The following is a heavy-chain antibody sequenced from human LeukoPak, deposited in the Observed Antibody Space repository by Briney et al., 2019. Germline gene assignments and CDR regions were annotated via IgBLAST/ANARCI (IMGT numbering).Heavy chain of an antibody. V-gene: IGHV3-23*01. CDR3: AKEGTQWLVPYVDY. CDR2: IGISAGST. J-gene: IGHJ4*02. CDR1: GSTFDKYA. D-gene: IGHD6-19*01. Sequence: GGSLRLSCEASGSTFDKYAVSWVRQAPGKGLEWVSTIGISAGSTYYADAVKGRFTISRDNSKNTLYLQMNSLRAEDTAVYYCAKEGTQWLVPYVDYWGQGTLVTVSS.